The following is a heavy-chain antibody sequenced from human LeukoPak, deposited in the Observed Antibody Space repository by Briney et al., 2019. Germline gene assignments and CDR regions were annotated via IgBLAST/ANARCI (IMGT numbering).Heavy chain of an antibody. V-gene: IGHV3-23*01. Sequence: SGGSLRLSCAASGFTFSSYGMSWVRQAPGKGLEWVSAISGSGGSTYYADSVKGRFTISRDNSKNTLYLQMNSLRAEDTAVYYCAKCRWEYQLLCGLDPWGQGTLVTVSS. D-gene: IGHD2-2*01. CDR2: ISGSGGST. CDR3: AKCRWEYQLLCGLDP. J-gene: IGHJ5*02. CDR1: GFTFSSYG.